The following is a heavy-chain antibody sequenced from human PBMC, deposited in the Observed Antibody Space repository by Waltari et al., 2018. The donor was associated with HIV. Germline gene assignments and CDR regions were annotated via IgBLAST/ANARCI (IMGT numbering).Heavy chain of an antibody. V-gene: IGHV3-74*01. J-gene: IGHJ4*02. D-gene: IGHD3-10*02. CDR3: VKDMFGEYDY. CDR1: GFSVSRYW. Sequence: PGGSRRLSCAASGFSVSRYWMHWVRQIPGQGLVWVSRINPDGNTINYADSVRGRFTISRDYAKNTLYLQMNSLRDEDTAMYYCVKDMFGEYDYWGQGTLVTVSS. CDR2: INPDGNTI.